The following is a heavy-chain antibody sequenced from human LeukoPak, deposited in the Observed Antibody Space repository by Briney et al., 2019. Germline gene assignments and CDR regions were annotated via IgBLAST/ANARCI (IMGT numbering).Heavy chain of an antibody. CDR1: GFTFSSYS. Sequence: GGSLRLSCAASGFTFSSYSMNWVRQAPGKGLEWVSYISSSSSTIYYADSVKGRFTISRDNAKNSLYLQMDSLRAEDTAVYYCSKRPASVFPGAFDILGQGKKVTVSS. CDR3: SKRPASVFPGAFDI. V-gene: IGHV3-48*01. D-gene: IGHD1-14*01. CDR2: ISSSSSTI. J-gene: IGHJ3*02.